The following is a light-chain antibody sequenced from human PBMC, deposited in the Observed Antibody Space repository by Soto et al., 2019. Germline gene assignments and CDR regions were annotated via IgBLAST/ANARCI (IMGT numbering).Light chain of an antibody. CDR1: SSDVGGYNH. CDR3: SSYASSSSYA. V-gene: IGLV2-14*01. J-gene: IGLJ1*01. Sequence: QSVLTQPASVSGSPGQSITISCTGTSSDVGGYNHVSWYQQHPGKAPKLIIFEVRNRPSGVSDRFSASKSRNTASLTISGLQTEDEAVYYCSSYASSSSYAFGTGTKLTVL. CDR2: EVR.